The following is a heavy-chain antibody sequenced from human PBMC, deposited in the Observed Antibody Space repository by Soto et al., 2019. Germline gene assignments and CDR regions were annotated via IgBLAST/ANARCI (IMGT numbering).Heavy chain of an antibody. CDR3: ARSTDSSRWRFDY. CDR1: GASISVYS. D-gene: IGHD6-19*01. CDR2: IYYSGST. V-gene: IGHV4-59*01. Sequence: SETLSLTCTVSGASISVYSWSWIRQPPGKGLEWIGYIYYSGSTNYNPSLKSRVAISVDTSKNQFSLKLSSVTAADTAVYYCARSTDSSRWRFDYWGQGTQVTVSS. J-gene: IGHJ4*02.